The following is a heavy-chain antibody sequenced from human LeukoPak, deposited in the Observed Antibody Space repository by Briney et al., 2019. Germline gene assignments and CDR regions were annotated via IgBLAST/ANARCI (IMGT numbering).Heavy chain of an antibody. CDR1: GFTVSSNY. CDR2: ISGSGGST. V-gene: IGHV3-23*01. CDR3: ARHYYDSSGPMPY. D-gene: IGHD3-22*01. Sequence: PGGSLRLSCAASGFTVSSNYMSWVRQAPGKGLEWVSAISGSGGSTYYADSVKGRFTISRDNSKNTLYLQMNSLRAEDTAVYYCARHYYDSSGPMPYWGQGTLVTVSS. J-gene: IGHJ4*02.